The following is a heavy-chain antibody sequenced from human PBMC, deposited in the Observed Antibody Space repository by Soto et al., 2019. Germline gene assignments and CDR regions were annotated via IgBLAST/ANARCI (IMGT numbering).Heavy chain of an antibody. CDR3: AKDMVRMGMVFDL. CDR2: VSFDGSKK. Sequence: QEQLVESGGGVVQPGRSLRLSCVVSGFTFSTYGMHWVRQAPGKGLEWVAVVSFDGSKKYTTDSVKGRFTISRDNSKNTLHLQMNNLRPDDTAVYYGAKDMVRMGMVFDLWGQGTLVTVSS. V-gene: IGHV3-30*18. CDR1: GFTFSTYG. D-gene: IGHD3-10*01. J-gene: IGHJ4*02.